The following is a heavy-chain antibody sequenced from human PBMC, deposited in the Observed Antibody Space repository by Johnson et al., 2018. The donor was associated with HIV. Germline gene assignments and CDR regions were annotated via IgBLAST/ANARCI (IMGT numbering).Heavy chain of an antibody. V-gene: IGHV3-20*04. Sequence: VQLVESGGGVVRPGGSLRLSCAASGFTFDDYGMSWVRQAPGKGLEWVSGINWTGGSTGYADSVKGRFTISRDNAKNSLYLQMNRLRAEDTALYYCARDRVGATPRTGYDAFDIWGQGTMVTVSS. CDR3: ARDRVGATPRTGYDAFDI. J-gene: IGHJ3*02. D-gene: IGHD1-26*01. CDR2: INWTGGST. CDR1: GFTFDDYG.